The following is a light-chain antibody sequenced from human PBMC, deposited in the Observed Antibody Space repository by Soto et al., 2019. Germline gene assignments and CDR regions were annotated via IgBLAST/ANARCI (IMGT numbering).Light chain of an antibody. CDR3: HQRAGWPPT. Sequence: EIVMTQSPATLSVSPGERATLSCRASQSVSSNLAWYQQKPGQAPSLLISDASNRATGIPDRFSGSGSGTDFTLTINSLEPEDFAVYFCHQRAGWPPTFGGGTKVDIK. CDR1: QSVSSN. J-gene: IGKJ4*01. V-gene: IGKV3-11*01. CDR2: DAS.